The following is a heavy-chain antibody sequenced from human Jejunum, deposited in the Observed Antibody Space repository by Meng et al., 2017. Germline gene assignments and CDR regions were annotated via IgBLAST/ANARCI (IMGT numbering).Heavy chain of an antibody. Sequence: VHLVQSGAEVKKSGAAVKVSCRAAGYTSTDNWLHWMRQAPGQGLEWMGSINPNSSYTNYAQKFQDRVTMTRDTSTSTAYMELSRLTFDDTAVYYCARVAVPGVGVGHYWGQGTLVTVFS. CDR2: INPNSSYT. J-gene: IGHJ4*02. D-gene: IGHD3-3*01. V-gene: IGHV1-2*02. CDR3: ARVAVPGVGVGHY. CDR1: GYTSTDNW.